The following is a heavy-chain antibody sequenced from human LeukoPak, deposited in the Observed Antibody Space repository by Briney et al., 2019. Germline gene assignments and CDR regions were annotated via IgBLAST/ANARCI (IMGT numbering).Heavy chain of an antibody. Sequence: PGGSLRLSCAASGFMFSNYWMSWVRQAPGKGLEWVANVKQDGSEKYYVDSVMGRFTISRDNAKNSLYLQMNSLRAEDTAVYYCARDPGSSSWYSDYWGQGTLVTVSS. V-gene: IGHV3-7*01. CDR1: GFMFSNYW. CDR3: ARDPGSSSWYSDY. D-gene: IGHD6-13*01. CDR2: VKQDGSEK. J-gene: IGHJ4*02.